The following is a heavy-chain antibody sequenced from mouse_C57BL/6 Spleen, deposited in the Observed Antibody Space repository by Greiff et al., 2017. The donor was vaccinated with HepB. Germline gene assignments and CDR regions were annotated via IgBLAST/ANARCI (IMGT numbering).Heavy chain of an antibody. D-gene: IGHD1-1*01. V-gene: IGHV1-64*01. CDR2: IHPNSGST. CDR1: GYTFTSYW. CDR3: ARGITTVVATDYWYFDV. J-gene: IGHJ1*03. Sequence: QVQLKQSGAELVKPGASVKLSCKASGYTFTSYWMHWVKQRPGQGLEWIGLIHPNSGSTNYNEKLKSKATLTVEKSSSTAYMQLSSLTSEDSAVYYCARGITTVVATDYWYFDVWGTGTTVTVSS.